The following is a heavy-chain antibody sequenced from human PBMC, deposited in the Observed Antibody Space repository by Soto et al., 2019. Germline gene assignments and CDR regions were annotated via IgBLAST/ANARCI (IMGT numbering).Heavy chain of an antibody. CDR1: GFTFSSYA. Sequence: PGGSLRLSCAASGFTFSSYAMHWVRQAPGKGLEWVAVISYDGSNKYYADSVKGRFTISRDNSKNTLYLQMNSLRAEDTAVYYCARLASVDTAMVPQFDYWGQGTLVTVSS. CDR2: ISYDGSNK. D-gene: IGHD5-18*01. V-gene: IGHV3-30-3*01. J-gene: IGHJ4*02. CDR3: ARLASVDTAMVPQFDY.